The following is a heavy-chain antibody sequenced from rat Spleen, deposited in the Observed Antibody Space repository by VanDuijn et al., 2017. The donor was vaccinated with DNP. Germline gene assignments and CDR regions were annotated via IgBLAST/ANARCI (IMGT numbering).Heavy chain of an antibody. CDR3: ARGGGDGFAY. D-gene: IGHD1-1*01. Sequence: EVQLVESGGGLVQPGRSLKLSCAVSGITFSDHNMAWVRQAPKKGLEWIASISTGGGNTYYRDSVKGRFTISRDNAKNTQYLQMDSLRSEDTATYYCARGGGDGFAYWGQGTLVTVSS. CDR2: ISTGGGNT. CDR1: GITFSDHN. J-gene: IGHJ3*01. V-gene: IGHV5S13*01.